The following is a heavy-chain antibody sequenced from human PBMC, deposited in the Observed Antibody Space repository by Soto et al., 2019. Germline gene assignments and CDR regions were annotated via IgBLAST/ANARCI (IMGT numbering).Heavy chain of an antibody. CDR3: ATSFITTIGTTA. Sequence: EVQLVESGGGLVQPGGSLRLSCEASGFKFSNFGINWVRQAPGKGLEWVSHISSSSTTIYYAESVKGRFIISRDNAKNSLYLQMSSLRGEDTAVYYCATSFITTIGTTAWGQGTLVTVSS. D-gene: IGHD1-1*01. CDR2: ISSSSTTI. CDR1: GFKFSNFG. V-gene: IGHV3-48*01. J-gene: IGHJ4*02.